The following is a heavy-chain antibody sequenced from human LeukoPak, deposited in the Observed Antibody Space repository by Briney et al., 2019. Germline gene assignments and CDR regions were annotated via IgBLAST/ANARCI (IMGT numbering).Heavy chain of an antibody. Sequence: GGSLRLSCAASGFTFSSYAMSWVRQAPGKGLEWVSAISGSGGSTYYADSVKGRFTISRDNSKNPLYLQMNSLRAEDTAVYYCAKTVAAAGTWSFEYWGQGTLVTVSS. CDR3: AKTVAAAGTWSFEY. CDR1: GFTFSSYA. D-gene: IGHD6-13*01. CDR2: ISGSGGST. V-gene: IGHV3-23*01. J-gene: IGHJ4*02.